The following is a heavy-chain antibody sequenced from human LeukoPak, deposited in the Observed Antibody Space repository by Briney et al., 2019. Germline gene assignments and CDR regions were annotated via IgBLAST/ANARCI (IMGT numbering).Heavy chain of an antibody. J-gene: IGHJ4*02. CDR1: GFTFGDYA. Sequence: GGSLRLSCTASGFTFGDYAMSWFRQAPGKGLEWVGFIRSKAYGGTTEYAASVKGRFTISRDDSKSIAYLQMNSLKTEDTAVYYCTREAAWIQLWLPPYWGQGTLVTVSS. CDR2: IRSKAYGGTT. CDR3: TREAAWIQLWLPPY. D-gene: IGHD5-18*01. V-gene: IGHV3-49*03.